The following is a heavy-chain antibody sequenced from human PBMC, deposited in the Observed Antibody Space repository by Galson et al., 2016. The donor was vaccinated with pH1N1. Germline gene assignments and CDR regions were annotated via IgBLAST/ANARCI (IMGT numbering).Heavy chain of an antibody. Sequence: SLRLSCAASGFTFSSYWMHWVRQAPGKGLVWVSRINSDGSSTTYADSVKGRFTIFRDNAKNTLYLQMNSLRAEDTAVYYCARGRLHVDYWYYYGMDFWGPGTTVTVSS. V-gene: IGHV3-74*01. CDR3: ARGRLHVDYWYYYGMDF. CDR1: GFTFSSYW. CDR2: INSDGSST. J-gene: IGHJ6*02. D-gene: IGHD4-17*01.